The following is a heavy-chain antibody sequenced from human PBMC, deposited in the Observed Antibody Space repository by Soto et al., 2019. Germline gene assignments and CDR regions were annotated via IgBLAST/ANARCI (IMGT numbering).Heavy chain of an antibody. CDR2: ISGGGGST. V-gene: IGHV3-23*01. CDR1: GFTFSNYA. J-gene: IGHJ6*02. CDR3: AKEMVTVRVYYYYYGMDV. Sequence: GGSLTLSCAASGFTFSNYAMSWVRQAPGKGQEWVSTISGGGGSTYFADSVKGRFTISRDNSKSTLYLQMNSLRAEDTAVYYCAKEMVTVRVYYYYYGMDVWGQGTTVTVSS. D-gene: IGHD5-18*01.